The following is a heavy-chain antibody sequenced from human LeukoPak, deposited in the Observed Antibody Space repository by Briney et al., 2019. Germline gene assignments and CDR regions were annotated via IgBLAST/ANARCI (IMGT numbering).Heavy chain of an antibody. CDR3: ARDMSRVPGYPGDGMNV. CDR2: IYHSEYT. V-gene: IGHV4-4*02. CDR1: GGSITSANW. J-gene: IGHJ6*02. D-gene: IGHD3-16*02. Sequence: SGTLSLTCAVSGGSITSANWWSRVRQPPGKGLEWIGEIYHSEYTNYNPSLKSRVTISVDKSKNQFFLKLNSVTAADTAAYYCARDMSRVPGYPGDGMNVWGQGTTVIVSS.